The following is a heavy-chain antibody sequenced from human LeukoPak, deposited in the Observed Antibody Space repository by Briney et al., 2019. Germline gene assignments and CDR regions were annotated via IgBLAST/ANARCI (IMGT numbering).Heavy chain of an antibody. J-gene: IGHJ4*02. V-gene: IGHV5-51*01. Sequence: GESLKISCKGSGYRLTNYYIAWVRHMPGKGLEWMGIIHPGDSDTRYRPSFQGQVTISVDKSITTAYLQWNKLKPSDTAIYYCARDRGTNFLDYWGQGTPVTV. D-gene: IGHD1/OR15-1a*01. CDR1: GYRLTNYY. CDR2: IHPGDSDT. CDR3: ARDRGTNFLDY.